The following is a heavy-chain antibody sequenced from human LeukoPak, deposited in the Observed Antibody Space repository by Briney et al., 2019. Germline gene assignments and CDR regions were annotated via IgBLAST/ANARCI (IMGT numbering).Heavy chain of an antibody. CDR2: ISSSGYTI. Sequence: GGSLRLSCAASGFTFSDYYMSWIRQAPGKGLEWLSYISSSGYTIYYADSVKGRFTIPRDNAKNSLYLQMNSLRAEDAAVYYCARKEYSSSWYAIDYWGQGTLVTVSS. D-gene: IGHD6-13*01. CDR1: GFTFSDYY. V-gene: IGHV3-11*01. CDR3: ARKEYSSSWYAIDY. J-gene: IGHJ4*02.